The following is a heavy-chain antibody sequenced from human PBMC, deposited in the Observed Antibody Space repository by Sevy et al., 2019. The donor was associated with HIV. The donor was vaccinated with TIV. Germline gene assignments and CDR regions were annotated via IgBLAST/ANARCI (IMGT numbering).Heavy chain of an antibody. CDR3: ATTKDYYDSSGCPFDY. Sequence: ASVNVSCKVSGSTLTKLSMHWVRQPPGKGLEWMGSFEPENGETIYARKFQGRVIMTEDTSADTAYIELSSLISEDTAVYFCATTKDYYDSSGCPFDYWGQGTLVTVSS. CDR2: FEPENGET. J-gene: IGHJ4*02. CDR1: GSTLTKLS. D-gene: IGHD3-22*01. V-gene: IGHV1-24*01.